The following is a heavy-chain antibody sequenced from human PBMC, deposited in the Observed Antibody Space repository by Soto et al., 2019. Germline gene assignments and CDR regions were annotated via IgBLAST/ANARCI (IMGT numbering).Heavy chain of an antibody. CDR1: GFPFIAYG. CDR3: VGGQYYFDY. D-gene: IGHD3-10*01. V-gene: IGHV3-30*03. Sequence: QVQLVESGGGVVQPGGSLRLSCAASGFPFIAYGMHWVREGPGKGLEWVAVISYDGCNKFYADSVKGRFTISRDNSRNTLYLQMNSLRPEDTALYYCVGGQYYFDYRGQGTLVIVSS. J-gene: IGHJ4*02. CDR2: ISYDGCNK.